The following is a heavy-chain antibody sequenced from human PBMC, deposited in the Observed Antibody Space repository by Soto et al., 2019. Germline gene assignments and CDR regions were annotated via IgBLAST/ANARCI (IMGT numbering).Heavy chain of an antibody. J-gene: IGHJ4*02. CDR1: GGSFSGYY. CDR3: ARRSGCSGGSCYLSYYFDY. Sequence: SETLSLTCAVYGGSFSGYYLSWIRQPPGKGLEWIGEINHSGSTYYNPSLKSRVTISVDTSKNQFSLKLSSVTAADTAVYYCARRSGCSGGSCYLSYYFDYWGQGTLVTVSS. D-gene: IGHD2-15*01. V-gene: IGHV4-34*01. CDR2: INHSGST.